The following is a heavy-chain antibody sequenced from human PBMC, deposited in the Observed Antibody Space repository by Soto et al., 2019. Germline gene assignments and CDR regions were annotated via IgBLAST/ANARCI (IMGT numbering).Heavy chain of an antibody. CDR3: ARLFAGATGNWYFDL. D-gene: IGHD1-1*01. Sequence: PSETLSLTCAVYGGSFSGYYWSWVRQPPGKGLEWIGEITHSGGINYNPSLKSRVIMSLDTSKNQFSPRLNSVSDADTAVYYCARLFAGATGNWYFDLWGRGTLVTVSS. V-gene: IGHV4-34*01. J-gene: IGHJ2*01. CDR2: ITHSGGI. CDR1: GGSFSGYY.